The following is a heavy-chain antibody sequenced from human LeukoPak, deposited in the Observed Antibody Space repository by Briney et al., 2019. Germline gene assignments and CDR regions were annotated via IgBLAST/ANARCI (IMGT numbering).Heavy chain of an antibody. D-gene: IGHD3-22*01. V-gene: IGHV1-46*01. CDR2: INPSGGST. CDR1: GYTFTSYY. J-gene: IGHJ3*02. Sequence: ASVKVSCKASGYTFTSYYMHWVRQAPGQGLEWMGIINPSGGSTSYAQKFQGRVTMTRDTSTSTVHMELTSLRSEDTAVYYCASPPLRNYYDSSAYPDDAFDIWGQGTMVTVSS. CDR3: ASPPLRNYYDSSAYPDDAFDI.